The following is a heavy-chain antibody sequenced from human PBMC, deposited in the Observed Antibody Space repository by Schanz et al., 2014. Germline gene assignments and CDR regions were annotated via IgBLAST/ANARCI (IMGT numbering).Heavy chain of an antibody. V-gene: IGHV3-13*01. D-gene: IGHD2-15*01. CDR2: IHSTGET. Sequence: EVQLVESGGGLVQPGGSLRLSCVASGFAFSSHDMHWVRQVTGKGLQWVSAIHSTGETYYPDSVQGRFTISRDNSKNTLYLQMNNLRAEDTAVYFCAKESEIVVVVGTSMSGDFHHWGQGTLVTVSS. CDR3: AKESEIVVVVGTSMSGDFHH. J-gene: IGHJ1*01. CDR1: GFAFSSHD.